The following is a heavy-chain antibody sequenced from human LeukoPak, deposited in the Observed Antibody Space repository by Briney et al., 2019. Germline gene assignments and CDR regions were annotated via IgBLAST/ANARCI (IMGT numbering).Heavy chain of an antibody. J-gene: IGHJ4*02. Sequence: PGGSLRLSCAASGFTFSSYATSWVRQAPGKGLEWVSAISGSGGSTYYADSVKGRFTISRDNSKNTLYLQMNSLRAEDTAVYYCAKDYHDYGDQTTPFDYWGQGTLVTVSS. D-gene: IGHD4-17*01. CDR3: AKDYHDYGDQTTPFDY. V-gene: IGHV3-23*01. CDR1: GFTFSSYA. CDR2: ISGSGGST.